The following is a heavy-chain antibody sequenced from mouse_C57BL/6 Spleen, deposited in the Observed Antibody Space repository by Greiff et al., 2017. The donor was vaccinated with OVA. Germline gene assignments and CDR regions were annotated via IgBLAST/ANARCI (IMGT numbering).Heavy chain of an antibody. Sequence: EVKVVESGGGLVQPGGSLKLSCAASGFTFSDYYMYWVRQTPEKRLEWVAYISNGGGSTYYPDTVKGRFTISRDNAKNTLYLQMSRLKSEDTAMYYCARHDYGSSYGFAYWGQGTLVTVSA. V-gene: IGHV5-12*01. CDR2: ISNGGGST. D-gene: IGHD1-1*01. J-gene: IGHJ3*01. CDR1: GFTFSDYY. CDR3: ARHDYGSSYGFAY.